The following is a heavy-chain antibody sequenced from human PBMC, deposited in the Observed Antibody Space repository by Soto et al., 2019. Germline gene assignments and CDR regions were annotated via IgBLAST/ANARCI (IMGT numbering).Heavy chain of an antibody. CDR3: ARSEDRWFGDGYYGMDV. Sequence: QVYLVQSGAEVKKPGASVKVSCKASGYTFTSYGISWVRQAPGQGREWMGWISAYNGNTNYAQKLQGRVTMTTATSTSKAYMELRSLRSDDTAVYYCARSEDRWFGDGYYGMDVWGQGTTVTVSS. CDR1: GYTFTSYG. D-gene: IGHD3-10*01. V-gene: IGHV1-18*01. J-gene: IGHJ6*02. CDR2: ISAYNGNT.